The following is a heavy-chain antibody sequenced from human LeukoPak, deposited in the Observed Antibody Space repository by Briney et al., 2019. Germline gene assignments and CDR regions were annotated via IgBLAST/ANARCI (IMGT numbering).Heavy chain of an antibody. CDR3: ARGPYYYDKFDY. D-gene: IGHD3-22*01. CDR1: GGSFSGYY. V-gene: IGHV4-34*01. CDR2: INHSGNT. J-gene: IGHJ4*02. Sequence: PSETLSLTCAVSGGSFSGYYWSWIRQPPGKGLEWIGEINHSGNTNYNPSLKSRVTISVDTSKNQFSLKLSSVTAADTAVYYCARGPYYYDKFDYWGQGTLVTVSS.